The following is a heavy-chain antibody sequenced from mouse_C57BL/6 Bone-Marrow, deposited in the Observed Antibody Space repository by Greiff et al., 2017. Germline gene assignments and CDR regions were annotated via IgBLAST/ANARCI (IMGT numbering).Heavy chain of an antibody. J-gene: IGHJ3*01. CDR2: IYPSDSET. CDR1: GYTFTSYW. D-gene: IGHD1-1*01. CDR3: ARNYYGSRAWFAY. V-gene: IGHV1-61*01. Sequence: QVQLQQPGAELVRPGSSVKLSCKASGYTFTSYWMDWVKQRPGQGLEWIGNIYPSDSETHYNQKFKDKATLTVDKSSSTAYMQLSSLTSEDSAVYYCARNYYGSRAWFAYWGQGTLVTVSA.